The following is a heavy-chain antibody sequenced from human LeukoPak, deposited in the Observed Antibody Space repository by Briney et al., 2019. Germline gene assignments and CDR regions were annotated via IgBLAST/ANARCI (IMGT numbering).Heavy chain of an antibody. D-gene: IGHD3-16*01. V-gene: IGHV3-9*03. Sequence: GVSLRLSCAASGFTFDDYAMHWVRQAPGKGLEGVSGITWNSDNIEYADSVKGRFTISRDNAKNSLYLQMNSLRAEDMALYYGAKGGGGRLIYYYYMDVWGKGTTVTVSS. CDR2: ITWNSDNI. CDR3: AKGGGGRLIYYYYMDV. J-gene: IGHJ6*03. CDR1: GFTFDDYA.